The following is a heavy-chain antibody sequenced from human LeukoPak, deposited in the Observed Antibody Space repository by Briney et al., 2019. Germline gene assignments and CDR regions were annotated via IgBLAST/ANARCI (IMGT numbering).Heavy chain of an antibody. J-gene: IGHJ4*02. CDR1: GFTFSSYV. CDR2: ISSNGGST. D-gene: IGHD3-9*01. CDR3: ASSRQKGPPLVD. V-gene: IGHV3-64*01. Sequence: GGSRRLSWPASGFTFSSYVSHGVGQAPGKGLEYFSAISSNGGSTYYANSVKGRFTISRDNSKNTLYLQMGSLRAEDMAVYYCASSRQKGPPLVDWGQGTLVTVSS.